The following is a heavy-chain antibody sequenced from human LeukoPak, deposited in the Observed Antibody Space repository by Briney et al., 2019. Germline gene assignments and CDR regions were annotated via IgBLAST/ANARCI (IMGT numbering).Heavy chain of an antibody. Sequence: ASVKVSCKASGYAFISYYIHWVRQAPGQGLEWMGIINPYGGDTNYAQKFQGRVTMTRDTSTNTVYMELSSLRSADTAVYYCARDQSRLYCSGSTCPPGYSGQGTLVTVSS. V-gene: IGHV1-46*01. CDR2: INPYGGDT. D-gene: IGHD2-15*01. J-gene: IGHJ4*02. CDR1: GYAFISYY. CDR3: ARDQSRLYCSGSTCPPGY.